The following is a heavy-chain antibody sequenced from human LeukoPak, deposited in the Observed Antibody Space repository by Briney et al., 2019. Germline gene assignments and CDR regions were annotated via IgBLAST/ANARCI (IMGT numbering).Heavy chain of an antibody. D-gene: IGHD2-15*01. CDR2: INPNNGGT. Sequence: AAVKVSCKASGYSFTGYYMHWVRPAPGQGREWMGWINPNNGGTKYPQNFRGRVTMTRDTSISTAYMELSRLRSDDTAVYYCARGYCSAGDCYEFDHWGQGTLVTVSS. CDR1: GYSFTGYY. CDR3: ARGYCSAGDCYEFDH. J-gene: IGHJ4*02. V-gene: IGHV1-2*02.